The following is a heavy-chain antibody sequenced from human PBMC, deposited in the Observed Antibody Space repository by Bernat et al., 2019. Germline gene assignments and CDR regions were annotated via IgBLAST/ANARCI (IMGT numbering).Heavy chain of an antibody. Sequence: QVQLVQSGAEVKKPGSSVKVSCKASGGTFSSYAISWVRQAPGQGLEWMGGIIPIFGIAKYAQQFQSRVTITADKSTSTAYMELSSLISEDTAVYYCARAPDGDYGPFDYWGQGTLVTVSS. D-gene: IGHD4-17*01. CDR1: GGTFSSYA. CDR3: ARAPDGDYGPFDY. V-gene: IGHV1-69*17. J-gene: IGHJ4*02. CDR2: IIPIFGIA.